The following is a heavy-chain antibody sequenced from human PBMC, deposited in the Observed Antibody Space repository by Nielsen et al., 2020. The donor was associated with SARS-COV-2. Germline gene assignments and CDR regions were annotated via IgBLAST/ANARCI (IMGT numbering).Heavy chain of an antibody. V-gene: IGHV4-59*08. CDR1: GGSISSYY. CDR3: ARLNRGRGYYASGYYFDF. CDR2: IHYSGST. J-gene: IGHJ4*02. D-gene: IGHD3-10*01. Sequence: SETLSLTCTVSGGSISSYYWSWIRQPPGKGLEWIGNIHYSGSTNYNPSLKSRVTISVDTSKNQFSLKLSSVTAADTAVYYCARLNRGRGYYASGYYFDFWGQGTLVTVS.